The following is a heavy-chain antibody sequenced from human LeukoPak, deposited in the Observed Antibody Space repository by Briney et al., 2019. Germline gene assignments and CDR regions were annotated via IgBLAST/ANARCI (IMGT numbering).Heavy chain of an antibody. CDR2: TIPILGTT. V-gene: IGHV1-69*11. CDR3: ATTDYDFMSGSYYMDV. Sequence: ASVTVSFKASGGTFRSYAITWVRQAPGQGPEWMGRTIPILGTTKYTQKFQGRLTITTDESTSTAYMELSSLISEDTAVYFCATTDYDFMSGSYYMDVCGKGTTVIVSS. D-gene: IGHD3-3*01. CDR1: GGTFRSYA. J-gene: IGHJ6*03.